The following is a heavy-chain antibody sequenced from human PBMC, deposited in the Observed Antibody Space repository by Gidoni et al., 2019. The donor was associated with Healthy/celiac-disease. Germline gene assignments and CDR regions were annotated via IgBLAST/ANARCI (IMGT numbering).Heavy chain of an antibody. D-gene: IGHD5-18*01. Sequence: QVQLVQAGAEVTKRGASGKGSCKAAGETFTSEGSSWVRQDPLQWLAWMGWISAYNGNTNYAQNLQGRVTMTTDTSTSTAYMELRGLGSDDTAVYYCAREPKAMVYPCFDYWGQGTLVTVSS. J-gene: IGHJ4*02. CDR3: AREPKAMVYPCFDY. CDR2: ISAYNGNT. CDR1: GETFTSEG. V-gene: IGHV1-18*01.